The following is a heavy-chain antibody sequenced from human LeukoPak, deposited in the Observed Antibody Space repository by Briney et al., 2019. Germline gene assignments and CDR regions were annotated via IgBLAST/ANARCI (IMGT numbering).Heavy chain of an antibody. CDR1: GFTVSSNY. CDR2: ISGSGGST. Sequence: GGSLRLSCAASGFTVSSNYMSWVRQAPGKGLEWVSAISGSGGSTYYADSVKGRFTISRDNSKNTLYLQMNSLRAEDTAVYYCAKVLIYSSGFHNPEVWGQGTLVSVSS. V-gene: IGHV3-23*01. CDR3: AKVLIYSSGFHNPEV. J-gene: IGHJ4*02. D-gene: IGHD6-19*01.